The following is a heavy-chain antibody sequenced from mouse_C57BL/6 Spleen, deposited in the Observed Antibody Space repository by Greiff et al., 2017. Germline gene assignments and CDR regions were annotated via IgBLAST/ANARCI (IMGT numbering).Heavy chain of an antibody. J-gene: IGHJ3*01. V-gene: IGHV1-64*01. CDR3: ARPPNGDEAWFAY. D-gene: IGHD4-1*02. Sequence: QVQLQQPGAELVKPGASVKLSCKASGYTFTSYWMHWVKQRPGQGLEWIGMIHPNSGSTNYNEKFKSKATLTVDKSSSTAYMQLSSLTSEDSAVYYCARPPNGDEAWFAYWGQGTLVTVSA. CDR1: GYTFTSYW. CDR2: IHPNSGST.